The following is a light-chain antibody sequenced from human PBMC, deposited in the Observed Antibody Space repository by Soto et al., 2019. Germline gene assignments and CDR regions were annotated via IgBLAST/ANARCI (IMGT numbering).Light chain of an antibody. J-gene: IGLJ3*02. CDR1: SSNIGAHYD. CDR2: GNT. Sequence: QAVVTQPPSVSGAPGQRVTISCTGGSSNIGAHYDVHWYQQFPGTPPRLLIYGNTNRPSGVPARVSGSRSGTSASLAITGLQAEDEAEYYCQSYDSSLRAWVFGGGTQLTVL. V-gene: IGLV1-40*01. CDR3: QSYDSSLRAWV.